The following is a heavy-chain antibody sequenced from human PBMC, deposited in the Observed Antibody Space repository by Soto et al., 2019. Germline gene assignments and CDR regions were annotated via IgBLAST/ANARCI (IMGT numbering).Heavy chain of an antibody. V-gene: IGHV3-33*01. J-gene: IGHJ4*02. D-gene: IGHD6-13*01. Sequence: GGSLRLSCAASGFTFSSYGMHWVRQAPGKGLEWVAVIWYDGSNKYYADSVKGRFTISRDNSKNTLYLQMNSLRAEDTAVYYCATEERQLAPFDYWGQGTLVTVSS. CDR1: GFTFSSYG. CDR3: ATEERQLAPFDY. CDR2: IWYDGSNK.